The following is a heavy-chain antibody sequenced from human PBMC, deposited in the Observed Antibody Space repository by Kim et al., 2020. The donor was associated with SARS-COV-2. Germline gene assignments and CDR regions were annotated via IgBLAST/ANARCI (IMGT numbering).Heavy chain of an antibody. CDR3: ARARTVIAAVGLGY. Sequence: AKKFHGRVTITTNTSISTAYMELSSLRSEDTAVYYCARARTVIAAVGLGYWGQGTLVTVSS. D-gene: IGHD6-13*01. J-gene: IGHJ4*02. V-gene: IGHV1-8*01.